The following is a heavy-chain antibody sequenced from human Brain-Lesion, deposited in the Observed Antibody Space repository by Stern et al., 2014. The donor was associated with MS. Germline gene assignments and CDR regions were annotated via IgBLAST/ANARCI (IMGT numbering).Heavy chain of an antibody. D-gene: IGHD6-13*01. CDR2: SDHSGST. Sequence: QPQLQESGPGLVKPSGTLSLTCAVSGGSISSSNWWSWVRQSPGKGLEWVGESDHSGSTIYNPSLKSRVTVSVDTSKNRFSLNLRSVTAADTAVYFCARFPASRPHVFDSWGQGTLVTVSS. CDR3: ARFPASRPHVFDS. J-gene: IGHJ4*02. V-gene: IGHV4-4*02. CDR1: GGSISSSNW.